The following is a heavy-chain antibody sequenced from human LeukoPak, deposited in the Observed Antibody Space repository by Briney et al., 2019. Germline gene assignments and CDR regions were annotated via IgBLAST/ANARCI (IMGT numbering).Heavy chain of an antibody. Sequence: PSQTLSLTCTVSGGSIGSGSDYWSWIRQHPVTGLEWIGYIHDSGSTYYNPSLRGRASMSLDAPDNQFSLKLTSVTAADTAVYYCARDAGEYVGGSAGHYFDYWGQGTLVTVSS. CDR2: IHDSGST. V-gene: IGHV4-31*03. CDR1: GGSIGSGSDY. CDR3: ARDAGEYVGGSAGHYFDY. D-gene: IGHD1-26*01. J-gene: IGHJ4*02.